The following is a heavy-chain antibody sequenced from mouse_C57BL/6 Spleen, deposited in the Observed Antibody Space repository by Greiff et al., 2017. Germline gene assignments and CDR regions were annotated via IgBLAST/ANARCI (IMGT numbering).Heavy chain of an antibody. Sequence: QVQLQQPGAELVRPGSSVKLSCKASGYTFTSYWMHWVKQRPIQGLEWIGNIDPSDSETHYNQKFKDKATLTVDKSSSTAYMQLSSLTSEDSAVYYCARHYYGSSYGDWGQGTTLTVSS. J-gene: IGHJ2*01. D-gene: IGHD1-1*01. CDR2: IDPSDSET. CDR3: ARHYYGSSYGD. V-gene: IGHV1-52*01. CDR1: GYTFTSYW.